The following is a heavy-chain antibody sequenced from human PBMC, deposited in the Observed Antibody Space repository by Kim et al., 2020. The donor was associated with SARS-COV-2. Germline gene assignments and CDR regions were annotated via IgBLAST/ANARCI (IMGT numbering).Heavy chain of an antibody. CDR2: IWSDETTK. V-gene: IGHV3-33*01. Sequence: GGSLRLSCTTSGLTFSSYGMHWVRQAPGKGLEWVAMIWSDETTKYYADSVKGRFTISRDNSNNTLYLQMNSVRADDTAVYYCATDAPYSGWAFDCWGLGPLVTASA. D-gene: IGHD6-19*01. J-gene: IGHJ4*02. CDR1: GLTFSSYG. CDR3: ATDAPYSGWAFDC.